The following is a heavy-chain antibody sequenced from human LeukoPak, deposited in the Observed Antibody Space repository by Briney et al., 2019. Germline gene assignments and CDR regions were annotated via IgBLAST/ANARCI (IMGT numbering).Heavy chain of an antibody. J-gene: IGHJ2*01. CDR1: GGSISSYY. Sequence: PSETLSLTRTVSGGSISSYYWSWIRQPPGKGLEWIGYIYYSGSTNYNPSLKSRVTISVDTSKNQFSLKLSSVTAADTAVYYCARDYYDFWSGWNSVWYFDLWGRGTLVTVSS. CDR3: ARDYYDFWSGWNSVWYFDL. D-gene: IGHD3-3*01. V-gene: IGHV4-59*01. CDR2: IYYSGST.